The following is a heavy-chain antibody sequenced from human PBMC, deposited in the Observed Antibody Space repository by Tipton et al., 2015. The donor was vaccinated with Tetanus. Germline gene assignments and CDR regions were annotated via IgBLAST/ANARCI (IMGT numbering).Heavy chain of an antibody. CDR1: GFYFPVYA. D-gene: IGHD2/OR15-2a*01. V-gene: IGHV3-23*01. J-gene: IGHJ4*02. CDR3: ARAFCNYNCHGGYFDY. CDR2: ISGSGDRT. Sequence: SLRLSCAASGFYFPVYAVSWVRQVPGKGLEWVSSISGSGDRTYYSDSVEGRFTISRDNSANRLFLQMNSLKADDTAVYYCARAFCNYNCHGGYFDYRGQGTLVTVSS.